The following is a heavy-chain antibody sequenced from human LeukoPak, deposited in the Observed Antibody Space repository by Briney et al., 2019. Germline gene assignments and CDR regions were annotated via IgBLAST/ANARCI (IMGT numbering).Heavy chain of an antibody. CDR1: GFTFSNAW. Sequence: GGSLRLSCAASGFTFSNAWMSWVRQAPGKGLEWVGRIKSKTDGGTTDYAAPVKGRFTISRDDSKNTLYLQMNSLKTEDTAVYYCTTSGYSYGFGDYHYMDVWGKGTTVTVSS. D-gene: IGHD5-18*01. J-gene: IGHJ6*03. CDR3: TTSGYSYGFGDYHYMDV. CDR2: IKSKTDGGTT. V-gene: IGHV3-15*01.